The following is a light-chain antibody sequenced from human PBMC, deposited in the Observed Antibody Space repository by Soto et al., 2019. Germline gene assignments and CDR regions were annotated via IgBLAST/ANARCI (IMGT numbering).Light chain of an antibody. J-gene: IGKJ1*01. V-gene: IGKV3-15*01. Sequence: EIEMTQSPGTLSVSPGERATLSCRASQSVSSNVAWYQQKPGQAPRLLIYGASTMATGIPARFSGSGSGTEFTLTISSLQSEDFAVYYCQHYNNWPPWTFGQGTKVEIK. CDR3: QHYNNWPPWT. CDR1: QSVSSN. CDR2: GAS.